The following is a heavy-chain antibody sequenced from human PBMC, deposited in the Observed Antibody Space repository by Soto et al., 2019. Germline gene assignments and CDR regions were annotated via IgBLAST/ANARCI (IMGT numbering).Heavy chain of an antibody. J-gene: IGHJ6*02. V-gene: IGHV4-34*01. CDR2: INHIGST. CDR1: GGSFSGYY. Sequence: PSETLSLTCAVYGGSFSGYYWSWIRQPPGKGLEWIGEINHIGSTNYNPSLKSRVTISVDTSKNQFSLKLSSVTAADTAVYYCAREYSSSPGFIGLPPVAEDVVLGDYGMDVWGQGTTVTVS. D-gene: IGHD6-6*01. CDR3: AREYSSSPGFIGLPPVAEDVVLGDYGMDV.